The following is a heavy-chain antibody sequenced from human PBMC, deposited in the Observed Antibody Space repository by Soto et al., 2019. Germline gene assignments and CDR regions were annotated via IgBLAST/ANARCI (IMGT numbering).Heavy chain of an antibody. CDR2: IYYSGST. V-gene: IGHV4-30-4*01. D-gene: IGHD2-2*01. Sequence: QVQLQESGPGLVKPSQTLSLTCTVSGGSISSGDYYWNWIRQPPGKGLERIGSIYYSGSTYYSPSLKSRVTISVGTSNNQCSLKLSSVTAADTAVYYCGRGDPGAWSSPSCSDAFDLWGRATMVAVSS. CDR3: GRGDPGAWSSPSCSDAFDL. J-gene: IGHJ3*01. CDR1: GGSISSGDYY.